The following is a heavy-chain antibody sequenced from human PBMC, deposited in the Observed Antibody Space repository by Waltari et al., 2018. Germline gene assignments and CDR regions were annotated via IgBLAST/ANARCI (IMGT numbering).Heavy chain of an antibody. CDR1: GGSISTFY. CDR2: IYYTGTT. J-gene: IGHJ4*02. D-gene: IGHD3-3*01. Sequence: QVQLQESGPGLVKPSETLSLRGSVSGGSISTFYWSWIRQTPGKGLVWIGFIYYTGTTKYNPSFNSRVTIAVDTSKNQFSLKLRSVSAADTAVYYCVRHRPLFAIGAFDYWGQGILVTVSS. V-gene: IGHV4-59*08. CDR3: VRHRPLFAIGAFDY.